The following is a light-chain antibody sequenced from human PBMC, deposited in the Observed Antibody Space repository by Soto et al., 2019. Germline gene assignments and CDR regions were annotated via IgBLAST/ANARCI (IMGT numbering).Light chain of an antibody. V-gene: IGLV2-14*03. CDR1: SSDVGGFHY. Sequence: QSALSQPASVSGSPGQSITISCTGASSDVGGFHYVSWYQQHPGKAPKLIIYDVTNRPSGVSYRFSGSKSGNAASLTISGLQAEDEADYYCCSFTTTNTRVFGGGTKVTV. J-gene: IGLJ2*01. CDR2: DVT. CDR3: CSFTTTNTRV.